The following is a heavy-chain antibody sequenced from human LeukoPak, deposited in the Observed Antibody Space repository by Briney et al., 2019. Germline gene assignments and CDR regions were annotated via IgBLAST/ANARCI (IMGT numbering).Heavy chain of an antibody. CDR3: ARHEYSSGWYGDY. J-gene: IGHJ4*02. D-gene: IGHD6-19*01. CDR2: IYYSGST. CDR1: GGSISSTSYY. V-gene: IGHV4-39*01. Sequence: SETLSLTCTASGGSISSTSYYWGWIRQPPGKGLEWIGTIYYSGSTYYNPSLKSRVTISVDTSKNQFSPKLSSVTAADTAVYYCARHEYSSGWYGDYWGQGTLVTVSS.